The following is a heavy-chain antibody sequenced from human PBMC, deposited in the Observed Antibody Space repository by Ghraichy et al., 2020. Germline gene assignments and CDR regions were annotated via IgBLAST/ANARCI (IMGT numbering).Heavy chain of an antibody. CDR3: ARGRVGIGATNYYYMDV. CDR2: IKQDGSEK. V-gene: IGHV3-7*01. CDR1: GFTFSSYW. D-gene: IGHD1-26*01. J-gene: IGHJ6*03. Sequence: GGSLRLSCAASGFTFSSYWMSWVRQAPGKGLEWVANIKQDGSEKYYVDSVKGRFTISRDNAKNSLYLQMNSLRAEDTAVYYCARGRVGIGATNYYYMDVWGKGTTVTVSS.